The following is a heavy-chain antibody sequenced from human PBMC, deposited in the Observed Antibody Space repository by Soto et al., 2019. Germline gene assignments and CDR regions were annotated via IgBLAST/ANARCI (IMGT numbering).Heavy chain of an antibody. D-gene: IGHD3-3*01. CDR1: GFTFSSYA. V-gene: IGHV3-23*01. J-gene: IGHJ5*02. CDR2: ISGSGGST. CDR3: AKDCAKPRLRSIFGVVTASWFDP. Sequence: EVQLLESGGGLVQPGGSLRLSCAASGFTFSSYAMSWVRQAPGKGLEWVSAISGSGGSTYYADSVKGRFTISRDNSKNTLYLQMNSLRAEVTAVYYCAKDCAKPRLRSIFGVVTASWFDPWGPGTLVTVFS.